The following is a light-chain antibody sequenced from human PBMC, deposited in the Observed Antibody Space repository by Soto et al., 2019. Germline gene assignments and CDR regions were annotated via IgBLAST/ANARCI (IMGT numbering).Light chain of an antibody. CDR2: SYS. CDR1: TSNIGNNF. J-gene: IGLJ3*02. Sequence: QSVLTQPPSASGAPGQRVTIPCSGSTSNIGNNFVYWYQHLPGTAPKLVIFSYSQRPSGVPDRFSCSKSANSASLAISGLRFDDEADYYCAAWDDSLNGWVFGGGTRLTVL. V-gene: IGLV1-47*02. CDR3: AAWDDSLNGWV.